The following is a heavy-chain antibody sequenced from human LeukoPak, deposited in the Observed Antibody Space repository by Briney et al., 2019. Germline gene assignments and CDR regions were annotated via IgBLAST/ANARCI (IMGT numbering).Heavy chain of an antibody. V-gene: IGHV3-21*01. CDR3: ARGSRDCSNGVCYAFDI. D-gene: IGHD2-8*01. CDR1: GFTFSTNT. CDR2: ISSSSTYI. J-gene: IGHJ3*02. Sequence: GGSLRLSCAASGFTFSTNTMNWVRQAPGKGLVWVSSISSSSTYIYYADYVKGRVTISRDNAKKSLYVQMNSLRDEDTAVYYCARGSRDCSNGVCYAFDIWGQGTVVTVSS.